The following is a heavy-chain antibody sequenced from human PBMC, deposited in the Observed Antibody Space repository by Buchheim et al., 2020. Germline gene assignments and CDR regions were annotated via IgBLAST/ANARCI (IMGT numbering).Heavy chain of an antibody. J-gene: IGHJ4*02. CDR2: INQRVTAT. V-gene: IGHV3-7*01. CDR1: GFTFSDFW. CDR3: ARDGVAEGLYFDY. Sequence: EVQLVESGGGLVQPGGSLRLSCAASGFTFSDFWMNWVRQAPGKGLEWVASINQRVTATYYVDSVKGRFAVSRDNGKNSLYLQMNNLRAEDTAVYYCARDGVAEGLYFDYWGQGTL. D-gene: IGHD2-15*01.